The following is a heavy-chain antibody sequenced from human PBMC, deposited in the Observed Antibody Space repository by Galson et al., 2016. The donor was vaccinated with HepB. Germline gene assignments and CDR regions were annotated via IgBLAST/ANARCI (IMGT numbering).Heavy chain of an antibody. V-gene: IGHV4-59*08. J-gene: IGHJ4*02. CDR2: IYYSGST. CDR1: GGSISSYY. Sequence: SETLSLTCTVSGGSISSYYWSWIRQPPGKGLEWIGYIYYSGSTNYNPSLKSRVTISVDTSKNQSSLKLSSVTAADTAVYYCARHGPRWGSGLPLDYWGQGTLVTVSS. CDR3: ARHGPRWGSGLPLDY. D-gene: IGHD3-10*01.